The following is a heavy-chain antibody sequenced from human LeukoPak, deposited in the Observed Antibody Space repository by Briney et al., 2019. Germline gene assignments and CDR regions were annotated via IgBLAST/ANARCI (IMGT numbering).Heavy chain of an antibody. CDR2: ISYDGSNK. V-gene: IGHV3-30*14. CDR1: GFTFSSYA. D-gene: IGHD7-27*01. J-gene: IGHJ4*02. CDR3: ARELGFDY. Sequence: GGSLRLCCAASGFTFSSYAMHWVLQAPGKGLEWVAVISYDGSNKYYADSVKGRFTISRDNSKNTLYLQMNSLRAEDTAVYYCARELGFDYWGQGTLVTVSS.